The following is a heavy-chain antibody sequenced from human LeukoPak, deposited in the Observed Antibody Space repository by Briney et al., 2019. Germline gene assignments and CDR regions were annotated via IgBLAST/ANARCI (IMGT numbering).Heavy chain of an antibody. Sequence: SVKVSCKASGGTFSNYPITWVRQAPGQGLEWMGGIIPIFGSSVYAQKFQVRLTFILDKSTNTIYMELSSLTSEDTAMYYCARDRRMIYDFWTGPYAHDASDIWGQGTMVTVSS. D-gene: IGHD3/OR15-3a*01. CDR3: ARDRRMIYDFWTGPYAHDASDI. CDR2: IIPIFGSS. J-gene: IGHJ3*02. CDR1: GGTFSNYP. V-gene: IGHV1-69*06.